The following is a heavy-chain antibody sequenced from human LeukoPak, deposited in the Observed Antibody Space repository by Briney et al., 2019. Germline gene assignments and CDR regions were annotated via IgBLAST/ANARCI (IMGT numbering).Heavy chain of an antibody. CDR1: GFILGSHW. CDR3: SRIYPPM. CDR2: ISSDGSST. D-gene: IGHD2-2*01. Sequence: GGSLRLSCAASGFILGSHWMHWVRQGPGKGLVWVSRISSDGSSTNYADSVKGRFTISRDNAKNTLYLQMNSLRVEDTAVYYCSRIYPPMWGQGILVTVS. V-gene: IGHV3-74*01. J-gene: IGHJ4*02.